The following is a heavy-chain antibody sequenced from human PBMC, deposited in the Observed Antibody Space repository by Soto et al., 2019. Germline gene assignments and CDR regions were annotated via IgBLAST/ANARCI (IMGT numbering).Heavy chain of an antibody. CDR3: ARARSGNYFYYGLDV. CDR1: GFTVSSNY. V-gene: IGHV3-53*01. D-gene: IGHD1-26*01. Sequence: PWGSLRLSCAASGFTVSSNYMSWVRQAPGKGLEWVSVIYSGGSTNYADSVKGRFTISRDISKNTVYFQMNSLRAEDTAVYYCARARSGNYFYYGLDVWGQGTTVTVSS. CDR2: IYSGGST. J-gene: IGHJ6*02.